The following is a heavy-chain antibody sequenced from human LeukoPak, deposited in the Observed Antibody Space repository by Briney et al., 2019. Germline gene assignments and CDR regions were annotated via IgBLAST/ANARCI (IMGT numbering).Heavy chain of an antibody. D-gene: IGHD1-26*01. CDR2: ISSNGGST. J-gene: IGHJ4*02. V-gene: IGHV3-64*01. CDR1: GFTFSTYG. CDR3: ARDPSGSYSFDY. Sequence: PGGSLRLSCAASGFTFSTYGMHWVRQAPGKGLEYVSAISSNGGSTCYANSVKGRFTISRDNSKNTLYLQMGSLRAEDMVVYYCARDPSGSYSFDYWGQGTLVTVSS.